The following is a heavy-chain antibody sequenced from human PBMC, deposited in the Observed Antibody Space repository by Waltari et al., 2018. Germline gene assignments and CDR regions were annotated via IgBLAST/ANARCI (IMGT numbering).Heavy chain of an antibody. CDR2: ISGSGDST. Sequence: EVQLLESGGGLVQPGGSLRLSCAASGFSFSSNAMSWVRQAPGGGLEWVSSISGSGDSTYYVDSVKGRFTISRDNSKNTLYLQMNSLRVEDTAVYYCAKDREAARPDYWGQGTLVTVSS. CDR1: GFSFSSNA. D-gene: IGHD6-6*01. J-gene: IGHJ4*02. CDR3: AKDREAARPDY. V-gene: IGHV3-23*01.